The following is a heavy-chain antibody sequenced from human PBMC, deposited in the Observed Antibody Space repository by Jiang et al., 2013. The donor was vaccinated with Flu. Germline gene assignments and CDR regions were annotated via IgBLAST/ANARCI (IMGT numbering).Heavy chain of an antibody. V-gene: IGHV5-51*01. CDR2: IYPGDSDT. D-gene: IGHD3-10*01. CDR3: AVVPDYYYGMDV. J-gene: IGHJ6*02. Sequence: IIYPGDSDTRYSPSFQGQVTISADKSISTAYLQWSSLKASDTAMYYCAVVPDYYYGMDVWGQGTTVTVSS.